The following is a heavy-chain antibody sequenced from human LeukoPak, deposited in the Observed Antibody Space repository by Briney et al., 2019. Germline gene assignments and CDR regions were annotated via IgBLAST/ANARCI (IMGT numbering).Heavy chain of an antibody. CDR2: INPNSGGT. CDR1: GYTFTGYY. CDR3: AREGITMVRGVKPGTYWFDP. V-gene: IGHV1-2*04. D-gene: IGHD3-10*01. J-gene: IGHJ5*02. Sequence: ASVKVSCKASGYTFTGYYMHWVRQAPGQGLEWMGWINPNSGGTNYAQKFQGWVTMTRDTSISTAYMELSRLRSDDTAVYYCAREGITMVRGVKPGTYWFDPWGQGTLVTVSS.